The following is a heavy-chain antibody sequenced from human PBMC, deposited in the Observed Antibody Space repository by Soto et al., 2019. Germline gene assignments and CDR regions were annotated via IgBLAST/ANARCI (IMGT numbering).Heavy chain of an antibody. CDR2: ISHDVNHK. D-gene: IGHD3-10*02. Sequence: QVQLVESGGGVIQPGGSLRLSCAASGFTFINYGMHWVRQAPGKGLEWVAIISHDVNHKSYADSVKGRFTVSRDNSKDTLFLQMKSLGAEDTAVYYCAKMDRIRDYVSRVDYWGQGTLVTVSS. V-gene: IGHV3-30*18. CDR3: AKMDRIRDYVSRVDY. CDR1: GFTFINYG. J-gene: IGHJ4*02.